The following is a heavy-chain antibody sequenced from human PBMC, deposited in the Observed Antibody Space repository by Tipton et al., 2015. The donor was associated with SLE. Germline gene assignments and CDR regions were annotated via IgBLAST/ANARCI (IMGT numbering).Heavy chain of an antibody. CDR2: IYHSGST. CDR1: GGSISSMYHS. D-gene: IGHD3-22*01. Sequence: TLSLTCTVSGGSISSMYHSWSWVRQPPGKGLEWIGSIYHSGSTYYNPSLKSRVTISVDTSKNQFSLRLSSVTTADTAVYYCARDEYRYDTTGYHLLGHFDFWGQGTLVTVSS. J-gene: IGHJ4*02. V-gene: IGHV4-30-2*03. CDR3: ARDEYRYDTTGYHLLGHFDF.